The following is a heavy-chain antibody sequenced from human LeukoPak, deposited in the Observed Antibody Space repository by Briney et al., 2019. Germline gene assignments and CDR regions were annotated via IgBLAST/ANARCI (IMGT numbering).Heavy chain of an antibody. J-gene: IGHJ6*02. CDR1: GGSISSGGYY. CDR2: IYYSGST. D-gene: IGHD6-13*01. Sequence: TLSLTCTVSGGSISSGGYYWSWIRQHPGKGLEWIGYIYYSGSTYYNPSLKSRVTISVDTSKNQFSLKLSSVTAADTAVYYCARGIAAAGVQGSGWYGRPQSWMYYGMDVWGQGTTVTVSS. CDR3: ARGIAAAGVQGSGWYGRPQSWMYYGMDV. V-gene: IGHV4-31*03.